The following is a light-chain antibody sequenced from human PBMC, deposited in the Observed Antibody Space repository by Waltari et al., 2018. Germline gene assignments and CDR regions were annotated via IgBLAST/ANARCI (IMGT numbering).Light chain of an antibody. CDR3: QQYNSRPWT. J-gene: IGKJ1*01. V-gene: IGKV1-5*03. CDR2: KAS. CDR1: QTVTTW. Sequence: DIQMTQSPSTLSASVGDRVTITCRASQTVTTWLAWYQQKPGKAPRLLVYKASTLESGVPSRCSGSGSGTEFSLTISSLQPDDFANYYCQQYNSRPWTFGQGTRVEIK.